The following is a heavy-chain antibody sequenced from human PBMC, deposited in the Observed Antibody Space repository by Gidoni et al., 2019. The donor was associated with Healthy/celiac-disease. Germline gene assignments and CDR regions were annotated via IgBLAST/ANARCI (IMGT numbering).Heavy chain of an antibody. J-gene: IGHJ6*02. CDR2: IIPIFGTA. Sequence: QVQLVQSGAEVKKPGSSVKVSCKASGGTFSSYATSWVRQAPGQGLEWMGGIIPIFGTANDAQKFQGRVTITADKSTSTAYMELSSLRSEDTAVYYCARERMKESGYYDSSGYYKNYYYYGMDVWGQGTTVTVSS. CDR1: GGTFSSYA. CDR3: ARERMKESGYYDSSGYYKNYYYYGMDV. V-gene: IGHV1-69*06. D-gene: IGHD3-22*01.